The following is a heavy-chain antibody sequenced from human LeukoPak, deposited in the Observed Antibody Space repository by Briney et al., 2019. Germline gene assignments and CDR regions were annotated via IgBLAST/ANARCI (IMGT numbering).Heavy chain of an antibody. Sequence: GGSLRLSCAASGSTFSSYAMSWVRQAPGKGLEWVSAISGSGGSTYYADSVKGRFTISRDNSKNTLYLQMNSLRAEDTAVYYCAKDQEVVVITGFFRYWGQGTLVTVSS. CDR3: AKDQEVVVITGFFRY. CDR1: GSTFSSYA. CDR2: ISGSGGST. D-gene: IGHD3-22*01. V-gene: IGHV3-23*01. J-gene: IGHJ4*02.